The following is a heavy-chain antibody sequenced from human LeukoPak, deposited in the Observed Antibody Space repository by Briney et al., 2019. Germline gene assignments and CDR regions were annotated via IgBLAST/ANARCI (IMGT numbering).Heavy chain of an antibody. V-gene: IGHV4-59*12. CDR3: ARRDGYNYLRIPLNAFDI. D-gene: IGHD5-24*01. CDR1: GGSISGYY. J-gene: IGHJ3*02. Sequence: SETLSLTCTVSGGSISGYYWSWIRQAPGKGLEWIGHTQYRVSANQSPSLKGRVTISVDTSKNQFSLKLSSVTAADTAVYYCARRDGYNYLRIPLNAFDIWGQGTMVTVSS. CDR2: TQYRVSA.